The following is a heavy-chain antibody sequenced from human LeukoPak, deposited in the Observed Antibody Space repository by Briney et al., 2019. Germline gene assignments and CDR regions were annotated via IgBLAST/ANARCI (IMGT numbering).Heavy chain of an antibody. Sequence: ASVKVSCKASGGTFSSYAISWVRQAPGQGLEWMGGIIPIFGTANYARKFQGRVTITADESTSTAYMELSSLRSEDTAVYYCARVKGIAAKDWFDPWGQGTLVTVSS. J-gene: IGHJ5*02. CDR1: GGTFSSYA. V-gene: IGHV1-69*13. D-gene: IGHD6-25*01. CDR2: IIPIFGTA. CDR3: ARVKGIAAKDWFDP.